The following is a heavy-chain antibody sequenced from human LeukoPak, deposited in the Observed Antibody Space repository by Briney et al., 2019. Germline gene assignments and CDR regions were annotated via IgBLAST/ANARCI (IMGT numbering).Heavy chain of an antibody. CDR3: AKVLYYYDSSGYHNLFDY. D-gene: IGHD3-22*01. V-gene: IGHV3-13*01. Sequence: GGSLRLSCAASGFTFSSYDMHWVRQATGKGLEWVSAIGTAGDTYYPGSVKGRFTISRDNSKNTLYLQMNSLRAEDTAIYYCAKVLYYYDSSGYHNLFDYWGQGTLVTVSS. CDR1: GFTFSSYD. CDR2: IGTAGDT. J-gene: IGHJ4*02.